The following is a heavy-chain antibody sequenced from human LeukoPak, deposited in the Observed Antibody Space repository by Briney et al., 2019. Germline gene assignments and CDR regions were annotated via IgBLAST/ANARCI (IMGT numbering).Heavy chain of an antibody. CDR3: GRESLTGYKWFDY. Sequence: ASVKVSCKTSGFTFTAYYMHWVRQAPGQGLEYMGWINPNSAVTNSEQKFQGRVTMTRDTSLSTAYMELSWLRSDDTAVYYCGRESLTGYKWFDYWGQGALVTVSS. CDR2: INPNSAVT. J-gene: IGHJ4*02. D-gene: IGHD3-9*01. V-gene: IGHV1-2*02. CDR1: GFTFTAYY.